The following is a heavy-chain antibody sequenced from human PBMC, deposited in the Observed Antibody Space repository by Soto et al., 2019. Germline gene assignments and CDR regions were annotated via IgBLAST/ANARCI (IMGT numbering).Heavy chain of an antibody. J-gene: IGHJ4*02. CDR1: GGSISSGDYY. CDR2: IAYSGSS. D-gene: IGHD5-12*01. V-gene: IGHV4-30-4*01. CDR3: ARGFGGYDFFDY. Sequence: QVQLQESGPGLVKPLQTLSLTCTVSGGSISSGDYYWSWIRQPPGKGLGWIGNIAYSGSSYYNPSLKRLLSISVDTSKIQFSLKLSSVTGADTAVYYCARGFGGYDFFDYWGQGTLVTVSS.